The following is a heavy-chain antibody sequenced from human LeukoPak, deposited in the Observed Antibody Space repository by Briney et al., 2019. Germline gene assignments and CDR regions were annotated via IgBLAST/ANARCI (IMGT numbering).Heavy chain of an antibody. Sequence: SETLSLNCAVYGGSFSGYYWSWIRQPPGKGLEWIGEINHSGSTNYNPSLKSRVTISVDTSKNQFSLKLSSVTAADTAVYYCARGARDIVVVPAAKPWFDPWGQGTLVTVSS. CDR2: INHSGST. V-gene: IGHV4-34*01. CDR1: GGSFSGYY. J-gene: IGHJ5*02. CDR3: ARGARDIVVVPAAKPWFDP. D-gene: IGHD2-2*01.